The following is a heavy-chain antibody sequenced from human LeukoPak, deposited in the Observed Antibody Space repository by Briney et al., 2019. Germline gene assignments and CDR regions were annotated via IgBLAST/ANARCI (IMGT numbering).Heavy chain of an antibody. CDR3: ASSPLSYYGSGSYYNVVDY. CDR1: GGTFSSYA. D-gene: IGHD3-10*01. J-gene: IGHJ4*02. CDR2: IIPIFGTA. Sequence: SVKVSCKASGGTFSSYAISWVRQAPGQRLEWMGGIIPIFGTANCAQKFQGRVTITTDESTSTAYMELSSLRSEDTAVYYCASSPLSYYGSGSYYNVVDYWGQGTLVTVSS. V-gene: IGHV1-69*05.